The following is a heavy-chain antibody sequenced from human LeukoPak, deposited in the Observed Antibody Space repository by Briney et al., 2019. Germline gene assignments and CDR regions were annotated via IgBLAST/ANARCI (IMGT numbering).Heavy chain of an antibody. J-gene: IGHJ4*02. CDR3: ARDGPKIPGIAAAGTGSFDY. Sequence: PGRSLRLSCAASGFTFDDYAMHWVRQAPGKGLEWVSGISWNSGSIGYADSVKGRFTISRDNAKNSLYLQMNSLRAEDTAVYYCARDGPKIPGIAAAGTGSFDYWGQGTLVTVSS. D-gene: IGHD6-13*01. V-gene: IGHV3-9*01. CDR2: ISWNSGSI. CDR1: GFTFDDYA.